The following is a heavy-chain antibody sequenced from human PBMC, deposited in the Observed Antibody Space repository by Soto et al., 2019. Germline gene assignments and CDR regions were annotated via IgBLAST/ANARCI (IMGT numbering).Heavy chain of an antibody. V-gene: IGHV1-18*01. Sequence: QVQLVQSGGEVKKPGASVKVSCKASGFTLNDFGVSWVRQAPGQGLEWMGWISGYDGNTNFAQKYEGRVTMTIDSSTTTAYMESRNLRSDDTAIYYCAREEWFGQTPFDNWGQGTLVTVSS. CDR2: ISGYDGNT. CDR3: AREEWFGQTPFDN. D-gene: IGHD3-10*01. CDR1: GFTLNDFG. J-gene: IGHJ4*02.